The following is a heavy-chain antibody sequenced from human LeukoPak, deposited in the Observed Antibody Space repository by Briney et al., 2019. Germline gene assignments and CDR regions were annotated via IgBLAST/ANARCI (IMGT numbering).Heavy chain of an antibody. Sequence: SGGSLRLSCAASGFTFSSYGMHWVRQAPGKGLEWVAFIRYDGSNKYYADSVKGRFTISRDNSKNTLYLQMNSLRAEDTAVYYCAKDRHPIIVVEPADTYFDYWGQGTLVTVSS. CDR1: GFTFSSYG. V-gene: IGHV3-30*02. J-gene: IGHJ4*02. D-gene: IGHD2-2*01. CDR2: IRYDGSNK. CDR3: AKDRHPIIVVEPADTYFDY.